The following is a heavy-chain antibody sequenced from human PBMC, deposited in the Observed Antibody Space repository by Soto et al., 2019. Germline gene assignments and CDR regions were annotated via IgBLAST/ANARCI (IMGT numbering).Heavy chain of an antibody. CDR1: GFTFSSYA. D-gene: IGHD1-20*01. CDR2: ISYDGSNK. CDR3: ARDRGMSDAFDI. V-gene: IGHV3-30-3*01. J-gene: IGHJ3*02. Sequence: GGSLRLSCAASGFTFSSYAMHCVRQAPGKGLEWVAVISYDGSNKYYADSVNGRFTISRDNSKNTLYLQMNSLRAEDTAVYYCARDRGMSDAFDIWAQGTIVTVSS.